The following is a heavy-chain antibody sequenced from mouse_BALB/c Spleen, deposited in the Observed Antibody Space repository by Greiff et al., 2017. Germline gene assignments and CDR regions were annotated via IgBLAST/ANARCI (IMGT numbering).Heavy chain of an antibody. CDR2: INPSNGRT. Sequence: VQLQQPGAELVKPGASVKLSCKASGYTFTSYWMHWVKQRPGQGLEWIGEINPSNGRTNYNEKFKSKATLTVDKSSSTAYMQLSSLTSEDSAVYDCARFPNPFAYWGQGTLVTGSA. CDR1: GYTFTSYW. J-gene: IGHJ3*01. D-gene: IGHD4-1*01. CDR3: ARFPNPFAY. V-gene: IGHV1S81*02.